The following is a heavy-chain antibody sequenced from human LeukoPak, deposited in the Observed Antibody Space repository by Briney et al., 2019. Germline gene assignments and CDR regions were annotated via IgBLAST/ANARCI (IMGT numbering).Heavy chain of an antibody. D-gene: IGHD6-19*01. CDR1: GFTFSSYG. CDR2: IWYDGSNK. CDR3: ARDDSDAVAFDY. V-gene: IGHV3-33*01. J-gene: IGHJ4*02. Sequence: PGRSLRLSCAASGFTFSSYGMHWVRQAPGKGLEWVAVIWYDGSNKYYADSVKGRFTISRDNSKNTLYLQMNSLRAEDTAVYYCARDDSDAVAFDYWGQGTLVTVSS.